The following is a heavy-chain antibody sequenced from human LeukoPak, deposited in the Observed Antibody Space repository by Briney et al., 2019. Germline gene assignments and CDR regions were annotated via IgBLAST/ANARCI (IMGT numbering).Heavy chain of an antibody. CDR2: ISGSGGST. J-gene: IGHJ4*02. CDR1: GFTFSSYG. CDR3: ANHRPLSRFDY. Sequence: PGGTLRLSCAASGFTFSSYGMSWVRQAPGKGLEWVSAISGSGGSTYYADSAKGRFTISRDNSKNTLYLQMNSLRAEDTAVYYCANHRPLSRFDYWGQGTLVTVSS. V-gene: IGHV3-23*01. D-gene: IGHD2-15*01.